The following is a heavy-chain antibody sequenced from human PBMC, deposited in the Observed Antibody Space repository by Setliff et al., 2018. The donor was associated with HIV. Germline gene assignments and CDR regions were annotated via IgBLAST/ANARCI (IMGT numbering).Heavy chain of an antibody. D-gene: IGHD3-3*01. CDR2: ISSSSRSK. CDR1: GFTFSTYS. J-gene: IGHJ4*02. Sequence: GGSLRLSCEASGFTFSTYSMNWVRQAPGKGLEWVSSISSSSRSKYYADSVKGRFTISRDNAKNSLYLQMNSLTAEDTAGYYCARDVSWRVRTYIDYWGQGALVTVSS. V-gene: IGHV3-21*01. CDR3: ARDVSWRVRTYIDY.